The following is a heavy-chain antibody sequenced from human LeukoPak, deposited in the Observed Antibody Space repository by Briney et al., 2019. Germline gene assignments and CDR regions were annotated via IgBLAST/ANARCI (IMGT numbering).Heavy chain of an antibody. CDR3: ARDPAVGYIYYYYYMDV. Sequence: GGSLRLSCAASGFTFSSYSMNWVRQAPGKGLDWVSSISSSSSYIYYADSVKGRFTISRDNAKNSLYLQMNSLRAEDTAVYYCARDPAVGYIYYYYYMDVWGKGTTVTVSS. D-gene: IGHD6-19*01. V-gene: IGHV3-21*01. CDR2: ISSSSSYI. CDR1: GFTFSSYS. J-gene: IGHJ6*03.